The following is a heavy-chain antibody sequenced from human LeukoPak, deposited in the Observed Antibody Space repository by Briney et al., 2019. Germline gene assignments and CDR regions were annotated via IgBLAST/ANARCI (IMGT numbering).Heavy chain of an antibody. J-gene: IGHJ4*02. CDR3: ARDSTSGTRPSDY. D-gene: IGHD1-1*01. V-gene: IGHV1-18*01. CDR1: GYTFTSYG. CDR2: ISVYNGET. Sequence: GASVTVSCKASGYTFTSYGVSWVRQAPGQGLEGMGWISVYNGETDYAQKHQGRVTMTTDTSARTAYMELRSLRSDDTAVYYCARDSTSGTRPSDYWGQGTLVTVSS.